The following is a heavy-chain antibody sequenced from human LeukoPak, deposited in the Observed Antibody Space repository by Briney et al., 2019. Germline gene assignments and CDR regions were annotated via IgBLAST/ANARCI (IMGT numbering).Heavy chain of an antibody. CDR2: INPSGGST. V-gene: IGHV1-46*01. D-gene: IGHD2/OR15-2a*01. CDR3: AREVNSSPAGY. Sequence: ASVKVSCKASGYTFTSYYMHWVRQAPGQGLEWMGIINPSGGSTSYAQKFQGRVTMTRDTSISTAYMELSRLRSDDTAVYYCAREVNSSPAGYWGQGTLVTVSS. J-gene: IGHJ4*02. CDR1: GYTFTSYY.